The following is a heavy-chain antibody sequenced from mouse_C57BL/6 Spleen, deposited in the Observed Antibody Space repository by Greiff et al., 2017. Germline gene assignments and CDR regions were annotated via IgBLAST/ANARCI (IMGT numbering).Heavy chain of an antibody. Sequence: QVQLQQPGAELVKPGASVKMSCKASGYTFTSYWITWVKQRPGQGLEWIGDIYPGSGSTNYNEKFKSKTTLTVDKSSSTAYMQLSSLTSKDSAFYYCARGDSNAFDYWGQGTTLTVSS. J-gene: IGHJ2*01. V-gene: IGHV1-55*01. D-gene: IGHD2-5*01. CDR1: GYTFTSYW. CDR2: IYPGSGST. CDR3: ARGDSNAFDY.